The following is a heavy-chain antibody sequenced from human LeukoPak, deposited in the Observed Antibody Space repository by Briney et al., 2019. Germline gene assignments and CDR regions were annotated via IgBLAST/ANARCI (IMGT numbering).Heavy chain of an antibody. Sequence: PSETLSLTCTVSGGSISSGDYYWSWIRQPPGKGLEWIGYIYYSGSTNYNPSLKSRVTISVDTSKNQFSLKLSSVTAADTAVYYCARHRTLSGSYYPFFDYWGQGTLVTVSS. J-gene: IGHJ4*02. D-gene: IGHD1-26*01. CDR2: IYYSGST. CDR1: GGSISSGDYY. V-gene: IGHV4-61*08. CDR3: ARHRTLSGSYYPFFDY.